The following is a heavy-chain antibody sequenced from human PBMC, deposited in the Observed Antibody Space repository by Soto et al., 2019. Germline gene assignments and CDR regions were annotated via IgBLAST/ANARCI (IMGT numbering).Heavy chain of an antibody. CDR1: GNTFTNYY. D-gene: IGHD2-21*02. CDR3: ARAGHVVVVTAAFDY. Sequence: QVQLMQSGAEVKKPGASVKVSCKASGNTFTNYYIHWVRQAPGQGLEWMGTINPSGGHTTYAQKYLGRVTMTRDTSTSTLYMKLTSLRSEDTAVHYCARAGHVVVVTAAFDYWGQGTLVTVSS. J-gene: IGHJ4*02. CDR2: INPSGGHT. V-gene: IGHV1-46*01.